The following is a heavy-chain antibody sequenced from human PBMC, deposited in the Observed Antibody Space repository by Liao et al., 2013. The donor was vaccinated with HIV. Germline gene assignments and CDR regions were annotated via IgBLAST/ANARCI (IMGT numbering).Heavy chain of an antibody. V-gene: IGHV4-39*07. J-gene: IGHJ4*02. CDR1: GVSISSTTYY. D-gene: IGHD3-10*01. Sequence: QLQLQESGPRLVMPSETLSLTCTVSGVSISSTTYYWAWIRQPPGKGLEWIGNIYHTGTTYYNPSLKSRVTMSVDTSKNQFSLKVSSVTAADTAVYYCARDPSQGIWFGRAYYFDYWGQGTLVTVSS. CDR2: IYHTGTT. CDR3: ARDPSQGIWFGRAYYFDY.